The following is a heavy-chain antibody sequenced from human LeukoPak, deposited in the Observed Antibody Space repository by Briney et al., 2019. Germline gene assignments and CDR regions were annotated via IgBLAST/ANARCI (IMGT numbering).Heavy chain of an antibody. CDR1: GYTFTGYY. Sequence: AASVKVSCKASGYTFTGYYMHWVRQAPGQGLEWMGWINPNSGGTNYAQKFQGRVTMTRDTCISTAYMELSRLRSDDPAVYYCARVGATGTTSPFDYWGQGTLVTVSS. CDR2: INPNSGGT. J-gene: IGHJ4*02. V-gene: IGHV1-2*02. D-gene: IGHD1-1*01. CDR3: ARVGATGTTSPFDY.